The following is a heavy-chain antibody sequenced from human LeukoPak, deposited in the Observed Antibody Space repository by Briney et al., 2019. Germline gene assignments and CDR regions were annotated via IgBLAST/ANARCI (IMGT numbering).Heavy chain of an antibody. CDR2: ISYDGSNK. CDR3: AKGTDSRPFDY. Sequence: PGRSLRLSCAASGFTFSSYGMHWVRQAPGKRLEWVAVISYDGSNKYYADSVKGRFTISRDNSKNTLYLQMNSLRAEDTAVYYCAKGTDSRPFDYWGQGTLVTVSS. CDR1: GFTFSSYG. J-gene: IGHJ4*02. V-gene: IGHV3-30*18.